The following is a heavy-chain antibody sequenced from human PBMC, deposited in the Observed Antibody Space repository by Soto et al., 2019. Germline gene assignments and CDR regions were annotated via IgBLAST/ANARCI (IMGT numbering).Heavy chain of an antibody. CDR1: GFTFTNYL. D-gene: IGHD2-15*01. V-gene: IGHV3-21*01. CDR3: ARDRWRYCSGGSCYPEYFQH. CDR2: ISSSGTYI. Sequence: EVQLVESGGGLVTPGGSLRLSCAASGFTFTNYLMNWVRQAPGKGLEWVSSISSSGTYIYYADSVKGRFTISRDNAKNSVYLQMNSLRAEDTAVYCCARDRWRYCSGGSCYPEYFQHWGQGTLVTVSS. J-gene: IGHJ1*01.